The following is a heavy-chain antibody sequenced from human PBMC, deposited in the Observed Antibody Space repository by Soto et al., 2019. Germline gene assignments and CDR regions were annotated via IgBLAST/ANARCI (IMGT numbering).Heavy chain of an antibody. CDR1: GFSLTTRPVG. CDR2: AYWDDDN. CDR3: AHRRPSGDWNGGCFDY. Sequence: QITLRESGPTLVKPTQTLTLTCTFSGFSLTTRPVGVGWIRQSPGKALEWLAFAYWDDDNRYSPSLRSRLTVTKDTSKNQVVLTMTNVDPVDTATYFCAHRRPSGDWNGGCFDYWGQGTLVTVSS. V-gene: IGHV2-5*02. D-gene: IGHD2-21*02. J-gene: IGHJ4*02.